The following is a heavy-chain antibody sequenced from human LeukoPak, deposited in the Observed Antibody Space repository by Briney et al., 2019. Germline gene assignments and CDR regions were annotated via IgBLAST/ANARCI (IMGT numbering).Heavy chain of an antibody. J-gene: IGHJ6*02. CDR2: IYYSGST. D-gene: IGHD1-26*01. CDR1: GGSISSYY. Sequence: SETLSLTCTVSGGSISSYYWSWIRQPPGKGLEWIGYIYYSGSTNYNPSLKSRVTISVDTSKNQFSLKLSSVTAADTAVYYCARDRSGSHRPYYYGLDVWGQGTTVTISS. CDR3: ARDRSGSHRPYYYGLDV. V-gene: IGHV4-59*01.